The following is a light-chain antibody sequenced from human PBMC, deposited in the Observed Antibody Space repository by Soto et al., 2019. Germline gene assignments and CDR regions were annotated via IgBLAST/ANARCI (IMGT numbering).Light chain of an antibody. V-gene: IGLV2-23*01. CDR2: TDN. J-gene: IGLJ1*01. CDR3: SSYGGDTTYV. CDR1: GSDVGIYNL. Sequence: QSVLTQPASVSGSPGQSITISCTGTGSDVGIYNLVSWYQQYPGKAPKLIIYTDNKRPPGVSNRFSGSRSSNTASLTISGLQPEDEAGYYCSSYGGDTTYVFGTATKVTVL.